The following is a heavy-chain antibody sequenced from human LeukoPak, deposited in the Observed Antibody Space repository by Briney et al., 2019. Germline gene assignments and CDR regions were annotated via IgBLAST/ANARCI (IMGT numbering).Heavy chain of an antibody. CDR1: GYTFTRYA. Sequence: ASVKVSCKASGYTFTRYAMHWVRQAPGQGLEWMGWITPSGGTNYPQKFQGRVAITRDTSITTAYMDLSRLTSDDTAVYYCARDRYGDGFAHFDYWGQGALVTVSS. CDR2: ITPSGGT. V-gene: IGHV1-2*02. J-gene: IGHJ4*02. D-gene: IGHD5-24*01. CDR3: ARDRYGDGFAHFDY.